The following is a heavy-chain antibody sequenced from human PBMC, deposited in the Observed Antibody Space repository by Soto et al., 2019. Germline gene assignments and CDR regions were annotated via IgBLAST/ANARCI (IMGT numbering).Heavy chain of an antibody. V-gene: IGHV1-69*13. Sequence: ASVKVSCKASGGTFSSYAISWVRQAPGQGLEWMGGIIPIFGTANYAQKFQGRVTITADESTSTAYMELSSLRSEDTAVYYCARDRLRYDSSGYWWYYYGRDVWDQGTTATLSS. CDR1: GGTFSSYA. CDR3: ARDRLRYDSSGYWWYYYGRDV. J-gene: IGHJ6*02. D-gene: IGHD3-22*01. CDR2: IIPIFGTA.